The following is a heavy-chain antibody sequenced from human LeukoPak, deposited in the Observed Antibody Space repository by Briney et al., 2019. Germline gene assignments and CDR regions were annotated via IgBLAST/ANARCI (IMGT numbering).Heavy chain of an antibody. CDR3: AKYGPQDSGSSHFDY. J-gene: IGHJ4*02. CDR1: GFTFSSYA. CDR2: IRDSGSST. V-gene: IGHV3-23*01. Sequence: GGSLRLSCAASGFTFSSYAMSWVRQAPGKGLEWVSAIRDSGSSTHYADSVKGRFTTSRDNSKNTLFLQMNSLRAEDTAIYYCAKYGPQDSGSSHFDYWGQGALITVSS. D-gene: IGHD1-26*01.